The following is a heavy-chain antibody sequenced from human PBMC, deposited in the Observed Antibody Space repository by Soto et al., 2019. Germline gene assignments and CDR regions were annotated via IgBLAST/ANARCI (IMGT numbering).Heavy chain of an antibody. CDR1: GLTFSSYG. Sequence: QVYLVESGGGVVQPGRSLRLSCAASGLTFSSYGMHWVRQGPGKGLEWVAVRSYDGRNKYYADSVKGRFTISRDNSKNTVYLQMNSLRAEDTAVYYCAKSSTAEYYYYGMDVWGQGTTVTVSS. V-gene: IGHV3-30*18. CDR3: AKSSTAEYYYYGMDV. CDR2: RSYDGRNK. D-gene: IGHD4-4*01. J-gene: IGHJ6*02.